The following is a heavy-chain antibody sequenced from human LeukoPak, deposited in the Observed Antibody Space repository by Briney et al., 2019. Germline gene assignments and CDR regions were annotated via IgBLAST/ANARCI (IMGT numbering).Heavy chain of an antibody. CDR2: INWNGGST. CDR1: GFTFDDYG. CDR3: ARALGYCSSASCYYFDN. V-gene: IGHV3-20*04. Sequence: GGSLRLSCAASGFTFDDYGMHWVRQAPGKGLEWVSGINWNGGSTGYADSVKGRFTISRDNAKNSLYLQMNSLRAEDTAVYYCARALGYCSSASCYYFDNWGQGTLVTVSS. D-gene: IGHD2-2*01. J-gene: IGHJ4*02.